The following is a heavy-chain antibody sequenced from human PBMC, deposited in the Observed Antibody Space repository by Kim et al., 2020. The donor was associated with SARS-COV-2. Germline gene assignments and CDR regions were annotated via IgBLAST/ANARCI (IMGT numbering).Heavy chain of an antibody. Sequence: ASVKGRYTISRDDSKNSLYLQMHRLKPEDTSVYYCPRRAATNTGKDVWGQGTMVTVSS. CDR3: PRRAATNTGKDV. V-gene: IGHV3-72*01. J-gene: IGHJ6*02.